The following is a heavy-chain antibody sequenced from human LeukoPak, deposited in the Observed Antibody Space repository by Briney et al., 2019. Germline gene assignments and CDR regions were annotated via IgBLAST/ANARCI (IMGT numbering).Heavy chain of an antibody. CDR2: FYYSGST. CDR1: RGSISTYY. V-gene: IGHV4-59*12. D-gene: IGHD5-18*01. J-gene: IGHJ6*03. CDR3: AKDVPDRTDTAMVWTYYYYMDV. Sequence: SETLSLTCTVSRGSISTYYWSWIRQPPGKGLEWIGYFYYSGSTNYNPSLKSRVTMSVDTSKNQLSLKLSSVTAADTAVYYCAKDVPDRTDTAMVWTYYYYMDVWGKGTTVTVSS.